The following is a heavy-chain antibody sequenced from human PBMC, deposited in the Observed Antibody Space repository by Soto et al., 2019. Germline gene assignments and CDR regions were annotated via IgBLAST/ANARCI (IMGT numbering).Heavy chain of an antibody. J-gene: IGHJ3*01. V-gene: IGHV3-23*01. CDR2: ISGSGVST. D-gene: IGHD3-22*01. CDR1: EFTFSSYA. CDR3: AKDRGVVVVVTTGGAFDL. Sequence: EVQLLESGGGLVHPGGSLRLSCEVSEFTFSSYAMSWVRQAPGKGLEWVSTISGSGVSTYYGDSVKGRFTISRDNSKNTLYLQMNSLRVEDTDMYYCAKDRGVVVVVTTGGAFDLWGQGTMVTVSS.